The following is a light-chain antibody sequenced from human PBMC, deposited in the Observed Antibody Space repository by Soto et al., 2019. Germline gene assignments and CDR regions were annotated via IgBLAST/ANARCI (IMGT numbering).Light chain of an antibody. V-gene: IGLV1-40*01. CDR3: QSYDSTLSGYV. CDR1: SSNIGAGYD. Sequence: QSVLTQPPSVSGAPGQRVTISCTGSSSNIGAGYDVHWYQQLPGTAPKLLIYANNNRPSGVPDRFAGSKSGTSVSLAITGLQYDDEADYYCQSYDSTLSGYVFGTGTKLTVL. CDR2: ANN. J-gene: IGLJ1*01.